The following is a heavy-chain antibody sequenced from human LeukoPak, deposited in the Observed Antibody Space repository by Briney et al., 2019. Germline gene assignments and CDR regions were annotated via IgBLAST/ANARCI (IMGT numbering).Heavy chain of an antibody. CDR3: AKDLDGSHDAFDI. CDR2: IKQDGSDK. CDR1: GFTFSSYW. Sequence: GGSLRLSCAASGFTFSSYWMTWVRQAPGKGLEWVANIKQDGSDKYYMDSVRGRFTISRDNAKNSLYLQMNSLRAEDTAVYYCAKDLDGSHDAFDIWGQGTMVTVSS. D-gene: IGHD3-10*01. J-gene: IGHJ3*02. V-gene: IGHV3-7*03.